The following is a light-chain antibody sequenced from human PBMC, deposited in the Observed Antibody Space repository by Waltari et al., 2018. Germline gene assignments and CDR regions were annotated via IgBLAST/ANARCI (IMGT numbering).Light chain of an antibody. V-gene: IGLV2-14*01. CDR1: SSDVGGYNY. CDR3: SSYTSSSTLVV. Sequence: QSALTQPASVSGSPGQSITISCTGTSSDVGGYNYVSWYQQHPGKAPKLMIYEVSNRPSGVSNRSSGSKSGNTASLTISGLQAEDEAYYYCSSYTSSSTLVVFGGGTKLTVL. CDR2: EVS. J-gene: IGLJ2*01.